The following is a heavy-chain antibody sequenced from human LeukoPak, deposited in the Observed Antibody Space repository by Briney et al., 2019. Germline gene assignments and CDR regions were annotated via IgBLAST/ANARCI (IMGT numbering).Heavy chain of an antibody. D-gene: IGHD4-17*01. V-gene: IGHV4-34*01. CDR3: ARSTVTTLYYYGMDV. CDR2: INHSGST. CDR1: GGSFSGYY. J-gene: IGHJ6*02. Sequence: SETLSLTCAVYGGSFSGYYWSWIRQPPGKGLEWIGEINHSGSTNYNPSLKSRVTISVDTSKNQFSLKLSSVTAADTAVYYCARSTVTTLYYYGMDVWGQGTTVTVSS.